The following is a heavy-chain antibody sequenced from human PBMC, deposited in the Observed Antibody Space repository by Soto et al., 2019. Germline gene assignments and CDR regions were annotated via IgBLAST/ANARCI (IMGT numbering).Heavy chain of an antibody. CDR1: GGSFSGYY. D-gene: IGHD3-3*01. Sequence: TSETLSLTCAVYGGSFSGYYWSWIRQPPGKGLEWIGEINHTGRTSYNPSLKSRVSISMDTSKNQFSLNLDSVTAADTAVYFCARDFAYFDSWGQGTLVTVSS. CDR2: INHTGRT. V-gene: IGHV4-34*01. CDR3: ARDFAYFDS. J-gene: IGHJ4*02.